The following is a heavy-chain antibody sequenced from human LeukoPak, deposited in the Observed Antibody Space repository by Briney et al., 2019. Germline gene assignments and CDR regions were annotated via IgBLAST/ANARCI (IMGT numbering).Heavy chain of an antibody. D-gene: IGHD5-18*01. CDR1: GFTFSSYE. CDR2: ISSSGSTI. V-gene: IGHV3-48*03. CDR3: AGVQLWLPRGY. J-gene: IGHJ4*02. Sequence: GGSLRLSCAVSGFTFSSYEMNWVRQAPGKGLEWVSYISSSGSTIYYADSVKGRFTISRDNAKNSLYLQMNSLRAEDTAVYYCAGVQLWLPRGYWGQGTLVTVSS.